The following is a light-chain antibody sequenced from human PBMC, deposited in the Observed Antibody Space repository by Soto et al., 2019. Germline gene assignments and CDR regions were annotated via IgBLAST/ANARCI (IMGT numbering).Light chain of an antibody. CDR1: NIGSKS. CDR3: QVGNSSGDLVV. CDR2: YDS. J-gene: IGLJ2*01. V-gene: IGLV3-21*04. Sequence: SYELTQPPSVSVAPGKTARITCGGNNIGSKSVHWYQQKPGQAPVLVIYYDSDRPSGIPERFSGSNSGNTATLTISRVEAGNGADYYCQVGNSSGDLVVFGGGTTRTV.